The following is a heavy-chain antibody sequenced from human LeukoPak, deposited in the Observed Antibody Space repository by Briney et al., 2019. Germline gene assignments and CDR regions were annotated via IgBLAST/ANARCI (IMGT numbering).Heavy chain of an antibody. CDR3: ASSISCSGGSCYHDY. V-gene: IGHV4-34*01. J-gene: IGHJ4*02. CDR2: INHSGST. Sequence: SGIRXXXGXGLEWIGEINHSGSTNYTPSLKSRVTISVDTSKNQFSLKLSSVTAADTAVYYCASSISCSGGSCYHDYWGQGTLVTVSS. D-gene: IGHD2-15*01.